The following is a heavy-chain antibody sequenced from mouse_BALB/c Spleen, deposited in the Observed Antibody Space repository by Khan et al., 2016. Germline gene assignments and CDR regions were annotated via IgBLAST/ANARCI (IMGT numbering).Heavy chain of an antibody. CDR3: ARSYYGYGFAY. CDR2: INPGSGGT. V-gene: IGHV1-54*01. Sequence: QVQLQQSGAELVRPGTSVKVSCKASGYAFTNYLIEWIKQRPGQGLEWIGVINPGSGGTNYNEKFKDMATLTADKSSSTAYMQLSSLTSDASAVYFCARSYYGYGFAYWGQGTLVTVSA. J-gene: IGHJ3*01. D-gene: IGHD1-2*01. CDR1: GYAFTNYL.